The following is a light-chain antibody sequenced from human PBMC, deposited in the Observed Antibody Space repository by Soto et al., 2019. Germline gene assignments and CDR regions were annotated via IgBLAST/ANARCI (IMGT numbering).Light chain of an antibody. V-gene: IGLV2-14*01. J-gene: IGLJ3*02. CDR3: AAWDDSLNGYWV. CDR1: NSDVGGYNY. CDR2: EVT. Sequence: QSALTQPASVSGSPGQSIIISCTGTNSDVGGYNYVSWYQQHPGEAPKLMIYEVTNRPSGVSTRFSGSKSGNTASLTISGLQAADEADYYCAAWDDSLNGYWVFGGGTKLTVL.